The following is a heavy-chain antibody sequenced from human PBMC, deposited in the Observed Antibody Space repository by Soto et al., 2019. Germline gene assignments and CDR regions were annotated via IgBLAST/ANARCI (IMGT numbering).Heavy chain of an antibody. D-gene: IGHD3-22*01. V-gene: IGHV1-69*13. CDR1: GGTFSSYA. J-gene: IGHJ4*02. Sequence: ASVKVSCKASGGTFSSYAISWVRQAPGQGLEWMGGIIPIFGTANYAQKFQGRVTITADESTGTAYMELGSLSSEDTAVYYCASPPARYYYYDSSGYYSRLVYYFDYWGQGTLVTVSS. CDR2: IIPIFGTA. CDR3: ASPPARYYYYDSSGYYSRLVYYFDY.